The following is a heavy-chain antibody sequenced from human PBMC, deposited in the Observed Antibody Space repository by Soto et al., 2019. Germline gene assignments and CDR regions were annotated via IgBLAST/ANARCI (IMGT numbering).Heavy chain of an antibody. V-gene: IGHV1-18*01. CDR3: AAWDTPPGHQIDAFDI. CDR1: GYTFTSYG. Sequence: GASVKVSCKASGYTFTSYGISWVRQAPGQGLEWMGWISGHNGNTKYAQKLQGRVTMTTDTSTSTAYMELSSLRSEDTAVYYCAAWDTPPGHQIDAFDIWGQGTMVTVSS. J-gene: IGHJ3*02. CDR2: ISGHNGNT. D-gene: IGHD2-15*01.